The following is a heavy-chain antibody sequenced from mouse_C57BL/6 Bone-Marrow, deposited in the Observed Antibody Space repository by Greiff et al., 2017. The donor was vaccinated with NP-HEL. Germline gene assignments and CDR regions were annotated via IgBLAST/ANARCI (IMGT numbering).Heavy chain of an antibody. J-gene: IGHJ4*01. CDR3: ARDYYGPYCYAMGY. CDR1: GYTFTSYW. Sequence: QVQLQQSGAELVKPGASVKMSCKASGYTFTSYWLTWVKQRPGQGLEWIGDIYPGSGSTTSNEKFKSKATLTVDTSSSTAYMQLSSLTSEDSAVYYCARDYYGPYCYAMGYWGQGTSVTVSS. CDR2: IYPGSGST. V-gene: IGHV1-55*01. D-gene: IGHD2-1*01.